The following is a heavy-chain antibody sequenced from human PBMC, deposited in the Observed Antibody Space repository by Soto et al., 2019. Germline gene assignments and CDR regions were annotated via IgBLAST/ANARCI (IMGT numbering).Heavy chain of an antibody. V-gene: IGHV3-30*14. D-gene: IGHD3-3*01. Sequence: GGSLRLSCAASGFTFSSYAMSWVRQAPGKGLEWVALISTDGTEKHYPGSVRGRFTISRDNSKNTLYLQMNSLRTEDTAVYYCARDKRDLRFLEWPYYFDYWGLGSLVTVSS. CDR1: GFTFSSYA. CDR3: ARDKRDLRFLEWPYYFDY. CDR2: ISTDGTEK. J-gene: IGHJ4*02.